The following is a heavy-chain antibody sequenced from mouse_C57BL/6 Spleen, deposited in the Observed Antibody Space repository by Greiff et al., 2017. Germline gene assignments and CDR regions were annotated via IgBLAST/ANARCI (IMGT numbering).Heavy chain of an antibody. CDR1: GYTFTSYW. Sequence: VKLQQPGAELVKPGASVKMSCKASGYTFTSYWITWVKQRPGQGLEWIGDIYPGSGSTTYNEKFKSKATLTVDTSSSTAYMQLSSLTSEDSAVYYCARTPDYYAMDYWGQGTSVTVSS. CDR3: ARTPDYYAMDY. CDR2: IYPGSGST. J-gene: IGHJ4*01. V-gene: IGHV1-55*01.